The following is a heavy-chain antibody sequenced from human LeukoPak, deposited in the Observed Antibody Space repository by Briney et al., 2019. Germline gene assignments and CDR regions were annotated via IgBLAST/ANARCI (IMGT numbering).Heavy chain of an antibody. D-gene: IGHD3-22*01. V-gene: IGHV4-31*03. Sequence: PSETLSLTCTVSGGSISSGGYYWSWIRQHPGKGLEWIGYIYYSGSTYYNPSLKSRVTISVDTSKNQFSLKLSSVTAEDTAVYYCARDKMYDYDGGAYRGNYYYFYAMDVWGQGTTVTVSS. J-gene: IGHJ6*02. CDR3: ARDKMYDYDGGAYRGNYYYFYAMDV. CDR2: IYYSGST. CDR1: GGSISSGGYY.